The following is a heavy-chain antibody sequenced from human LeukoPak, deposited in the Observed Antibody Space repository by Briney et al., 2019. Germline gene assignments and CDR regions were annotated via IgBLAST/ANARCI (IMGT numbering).Heavy chain of an antibody. D-gene: IGHD4-17*01. Sequence: SETLSLTCAVSGGSISSGGYSWSWIRQPPGKGLEWIGYIYYSGSTHYNPSLKSRVTTSVDRSKNQFSLKLTSVTAADTAVYYCARAPYGDGAGMDVWGQGTTVTVSS. J-gene: IGHJ6*02. CDR1: GGSISSGGYS. CDR2: IYYSGST. V-gene: IGHV4-30-2*01. CDR3: ARAPYGDGAGMDV.